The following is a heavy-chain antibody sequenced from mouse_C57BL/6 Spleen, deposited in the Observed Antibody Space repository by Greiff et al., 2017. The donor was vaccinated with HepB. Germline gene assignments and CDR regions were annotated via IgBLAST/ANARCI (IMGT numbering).Heavy chain of an antibody. J-gene: IGHJ3*01. CDR2: INPNNGGT. V-gene: IGHV1-18*01. Sequence: VQLQQSGPELVKPGASVKIPCKASGYTFTDYNMDWVKQSHGKSLEWIGDINPNNGGTIYNQKFKGKATLTVDKSSSTAYMELRSLTSEDTAVYYCARKDYGSSLFAYWGQGPLVTVSA. CDR3: ARKDYGSSLFAY. D-gene: IGHD1-1*01. CDR1: GYTFTDYN.